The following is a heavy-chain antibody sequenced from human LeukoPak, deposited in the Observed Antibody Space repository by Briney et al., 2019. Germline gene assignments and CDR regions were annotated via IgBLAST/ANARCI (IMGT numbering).Heavy chain of an antibody. CDR3: ARDRDSSRYFDY. V-gene: IGHV1-69*13. Sequence: SVKVSCKASGGTFSSYAISWVRQAPGQGLEWMGGIIPIFGTANYAQKFQGRVTITADESTSTAHMELSSLRSEDTAVYYCARDRDSSRYFDYWGQGTLVTVSS. D-gene: IGHD6-13*01. CDR2: IIPIFGTA. J-gene: IGHJ4*02. CDR1: GGTFSSYA.